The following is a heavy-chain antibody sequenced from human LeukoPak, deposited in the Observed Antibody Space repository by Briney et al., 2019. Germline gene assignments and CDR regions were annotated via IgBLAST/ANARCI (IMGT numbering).Heavy chain of an antibody. CDR1: GGSISSGDYC. V-gene: IGHV4-30-4*01. CDR3: ARKYFYGHHIDC. Sequence: PSETLSLTCGVSGGSISSGDYCWSWIRQPPGKGLEWIGYIYYSGSTYYNPSLKSRVTISVDTSKDQFSLRLSSLTAADTAVYYCARKYFYGHHIDCWGQGTLVTVSS. J-gene: IGHJ4*02. D-gene: IGHD2/OR15-2a*01. CDR2: IYYSGST.